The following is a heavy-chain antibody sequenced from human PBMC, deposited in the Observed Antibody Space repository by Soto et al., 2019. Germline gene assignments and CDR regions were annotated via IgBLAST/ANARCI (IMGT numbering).Heavy chain of an antibody. Sequence: PSETLSLTCTVSGGSISSSSYYWGWIRQPPGKGLEWIGSIYYSGSTYYNPSLKSRVTISVDTSKNQFSLKLSSVTAADTAVYYCARHGRITMVRGLGYYYGMDVWGQGTTVTVSS. V-gene: IGHV4-39*01. CDR1: GGSISSSSYY. CDR3: ARHGRITMVRGLGYYYGMDV. CDR2: IYYSGST. D-gene: IGHD3-10*01. J-gene: IGHJ6*02.